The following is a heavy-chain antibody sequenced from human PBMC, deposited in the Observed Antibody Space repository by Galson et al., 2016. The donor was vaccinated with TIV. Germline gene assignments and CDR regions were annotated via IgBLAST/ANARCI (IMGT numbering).Heavy chain of an antibody. CDR3: ARSPADPQYSYYYIDV. CDR1: GYSFTTHW. Sequence: QSGAEVKHSGESLKISCKASGYSFTTHWIGWVRQMPGKGLEWMGIIYPGDSDTRYSPSFQGQVTISADKSISTAYLQWSALRASDTAMYYCARSPADPQYSYYYIDVWGKGTTVTVSS. V-gene: IGHV5-51*03. CDR2: IYPGDSDT. J-gene: IGHJ6*03.